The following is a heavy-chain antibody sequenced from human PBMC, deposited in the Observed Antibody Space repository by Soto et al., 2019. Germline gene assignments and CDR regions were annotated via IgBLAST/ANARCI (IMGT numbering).Heavy chain of an antibody. J-gene: IGHJ4*02. CDR3: ARDLSGYDFSLDY. CDR1: GFTFSSYW. CDR2: IKQDGSEK. V-gene: IGHV3-7*01. D-gene: IGHD5-12*01. Sequence: GGSLRLSCAASGFTFSSYWMSWVRQAPGKGLEWVANIKQDGSEKYYVDSVKGRFTISRDNAKNSLYLQMNSLRAEDTAVYYCARDLSGYDFSLDYWGQGTLVTVSS.